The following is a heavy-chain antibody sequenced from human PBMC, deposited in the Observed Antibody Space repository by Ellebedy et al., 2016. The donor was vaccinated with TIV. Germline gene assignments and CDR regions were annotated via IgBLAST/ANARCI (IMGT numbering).Heavy chain of an antibody. Sequence: ASVKVSCKASGYTFSDYGISWVRQAPGHGPEWLGWISGDNGIRHFAQKVQGRVALTTDTSTSTAFMELRSLRSDDTAVYYCARVGWGYSGGEEYWGQGALVIVSS. V-gene: IGHV1-18*04. J-gene: IGHJ4*02. CDR1: GYTFSDYG. CDR2: ISGDNGIR. D-gene: IGHD5-12*01. CDR3: ARVGWGYSGGEEY.